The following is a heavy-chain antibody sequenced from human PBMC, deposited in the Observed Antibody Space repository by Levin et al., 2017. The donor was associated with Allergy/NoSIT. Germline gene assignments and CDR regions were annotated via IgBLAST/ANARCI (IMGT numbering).Heavy chain of an antibody. D-gene: IGHD6-19*01. J-gene: IGHJ3*02. Sequence: ASVKVSCKASGYTFTGYYIHWVRQAPGQGLEWMGWINPKSGGTKYVQKCLGRVTLTRDTSISTAYMELSRLRSDDTAVYYCARDQWLVPHDAFDIWGQGTMVTVSS. V-gene: IGHV1-2*02. CDR3: ARDQWLVPHDAFDI. CDR2: INPKSGGT. CDR1: GYTFTGYY.